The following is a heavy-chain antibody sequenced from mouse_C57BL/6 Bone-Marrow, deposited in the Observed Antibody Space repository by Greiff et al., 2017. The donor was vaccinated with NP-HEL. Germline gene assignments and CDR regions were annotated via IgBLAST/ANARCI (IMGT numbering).Heavy chain of an antibody. D-gene: IGHD2-3*01. Sequence: QVQLKESGAELARPGASVKLSCKASGYTFTSYGISWVKQRTGQGLEWIGEIYPRSGNTYYNEKFKGKATRTADKSSSTAYMELRSLTSEDSAVYFCARPLKGYYAAWFAYWGQGTLVTVSA. CDR1: GYTFTSYG. J-gene: IGHJ3*01. V-gene: IGHV1-81*01. CDR2: IYPRSGNT. CDR3: ARPLKGYYAAWFAY.